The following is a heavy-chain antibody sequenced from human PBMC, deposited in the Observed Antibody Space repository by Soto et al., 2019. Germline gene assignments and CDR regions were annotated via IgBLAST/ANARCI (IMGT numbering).Heavy chain of an antibody. D-gene: IGHD1-26*01. J-gene: IGHJ4*02. CDR2: INTYNGNT. Sequence: ASVKVSCKASGYTFTDYGITWVRQAPGQRLEWMGWINTYNGNTKYSQKFQGRVTITRDTSASTAYMELSSLRSEDTALYYCTRDGPLGGRYFDYWGQGTLVTVSS. CDR1: GYTFTDYG. CDR3: TRDGPLGGRYFDY. V-gene: IGHV1-3*04.